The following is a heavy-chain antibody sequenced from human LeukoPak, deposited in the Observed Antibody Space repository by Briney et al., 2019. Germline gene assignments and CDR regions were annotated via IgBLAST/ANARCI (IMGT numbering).Heavy chain of an antibody. CDR2: ISYDGSNK. J-gene: IGHJ4*02. Sequence: GGSLRLSCAASGFTFSSYGMHWVRQAPGKGLEWVAVISYDGSNKYYADSMKGRFTISRDNSKNTLYLQMNSLRAEDTAVYYCAKGYYDSSGYRGPLDYWGQGTLVTVSS. V-gene: IGHV3-30*18. CDR3: AKGYYDSSGYRGPLDY. D-gene: IGHD3-22*01. CDR1: GFTFSSYG.